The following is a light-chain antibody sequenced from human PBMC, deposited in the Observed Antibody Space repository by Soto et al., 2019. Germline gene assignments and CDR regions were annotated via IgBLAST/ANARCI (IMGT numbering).Light chain of an antibody. CDR3: QQYNNWPRT. CDR2: DAS. CDR1: QSLNIY. V-gene: IGKV3-11*01. Sequence: EIVLTQSPATLSLSPVERATLSCRASQSLNIYLAWYQQKPGQAPRLLIYDASNRATGIPARFSGSGSGTDFTLTISSLQSEDFAVYYCQQYNNWPRTFGQGTRLEIK. J-gene: IGKJ5*01.